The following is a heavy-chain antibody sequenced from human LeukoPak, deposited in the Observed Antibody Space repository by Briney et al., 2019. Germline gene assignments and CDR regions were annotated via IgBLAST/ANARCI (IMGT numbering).Heavy chain of an antibody. CDR3: AKDRYYDTSPVPY. Sequence: GGSLRLSCAASGFTFSSYAMSWVRQAPGKGLEWVSAISGSGGSTYYADSVKGRFTISRDNSKNTLFLQMNSLRAEDTAIYYCAKDRYYDTSPVPYWGQGTLVTVSS. J-gene: IGHJ4*02. V-gene: IGHV3-23*01. D-gene: IGHD3-16*01. CDR2: ISGSGGST. CDR1: GFTFSSYA.